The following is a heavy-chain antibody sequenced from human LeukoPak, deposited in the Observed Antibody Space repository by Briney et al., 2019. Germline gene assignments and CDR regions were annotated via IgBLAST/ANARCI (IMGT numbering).Heavy chain of an antibody. Sequence: GGSLRLSCAASGFTFSSYAMHWVRQAPGKGLEWVAVISYDGSNKYYADSVKGRFTISRDNSKNTLYLQMNSLRAEDTAVYCCARGQRDPEPYCSSTSCLYYYYYGMDVWGQGTTVTVSS. CDR2: ISYDGSNK. J-gene: IGHJ6*02. CDR1: GFTFSSYA. D-gene: IGHD2-2*01. V-gene: IGHV3-30-3*01. CDR3: ARGQRDPEPYCSSTSCLYYYYYGMDV.